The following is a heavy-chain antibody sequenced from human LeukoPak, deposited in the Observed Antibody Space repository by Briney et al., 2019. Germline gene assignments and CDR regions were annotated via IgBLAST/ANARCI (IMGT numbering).Heavy chain of an antibody. V-gene: IGHV1-46*01. J-gene: IGHJ4*02. Sequence: ASVKVSCKASRYTFTNYYMHWVRQAPGQGLEWMGIINPSGGSTSYAQKFRGRVTMTRDMSTSTVYMELSSLRSEDTAVYYCGSGLVATRKGSVDYWGQGTLVTVSS. CDR2: INPSGGST. D-gene: IGHD5-12*01. CDR3: GSGLVATRKGSVDY. CDR1: RYTFTNYY.